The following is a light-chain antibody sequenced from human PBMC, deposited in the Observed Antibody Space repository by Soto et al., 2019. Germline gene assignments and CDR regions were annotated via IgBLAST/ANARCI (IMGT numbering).Light chain of an antibody. J-gene: IGKJ5*01. Sequence: ENVLTQSPGTLSLSPGERATLSCRASQSFGRNYLAWFQQKSGQAPRLVIYGASSRAAGIPDRLSGSGSGTDFTLTISRLEPEDFAVYYCQQYATSPITFGQGTRLEIK. CDR3: QQYATSPIT. CDR1: QSFGRNY. CDR2: GAS. V-gene: IGKV3-20*01.